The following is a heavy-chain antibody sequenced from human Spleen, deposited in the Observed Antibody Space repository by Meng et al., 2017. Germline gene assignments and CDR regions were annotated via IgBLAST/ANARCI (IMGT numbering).Heavy chain of an antibody. CDR2: INPKSGDT. CDR1: GYTFPDYW. D-gene: IGHD6-13*01. J-gene: IGHJ4*02. Sequence: ASVKVFCKASGYTFPDYWLHWVRRAPGQGLEWMGQINPKSGDTHYAQRFQGRVTMTGDTSISTAYMELSGLRSDDTAMYYCARDEDISAAGKLFGDYWGQGTLVTVSS. CDR3: ARDEDISAAGKLFGDY. V-gene: IGHV1-2*06.